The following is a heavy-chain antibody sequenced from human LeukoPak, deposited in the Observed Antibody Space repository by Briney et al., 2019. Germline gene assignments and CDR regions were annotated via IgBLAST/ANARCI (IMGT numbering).Heavy chain of an antibody. D-gene: IGHD3-22*01. Sequence: ASVKVSCKASGYTFTSYGISWVRQAPGQGLEWMGWISAYNGNTNYAQKLQGRVTMTTDTSTSTAYMELRSLRSDDTAVYYCARDCPRYYYDSSGYYPQRNFDYWGQGTLVTVSS. J-gene: IGHJ4*02. V-gene: IGHV1-18*01. CDR2: ISAYNGNT. CDR1: GYTFTSYG. CDR3: ARDCPRYYYDSSGYYPQRNFDY.